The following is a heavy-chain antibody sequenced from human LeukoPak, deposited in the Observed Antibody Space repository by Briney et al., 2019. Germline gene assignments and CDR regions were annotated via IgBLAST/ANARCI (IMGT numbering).Heavy chain of an antibody. Sequence: ASVKVSCKASGYTFTGYYMHWLRQAPGQGLEWMGWINPNSGGTNYAQKFQGRVTMTRDTSISTAYMELSRLRSDDTAVYYCARDRYGDYVGSSAFDIWGQGTMVTVSS. V-gene: IGHV1-2*02. CDR3: ARDRYGDYVGSSAFDI. CDR2: INPNSGGT. CDR1: GYTFTGYY. D-gene: IGHD4-17*01. J-gene: IGHJ3*02.